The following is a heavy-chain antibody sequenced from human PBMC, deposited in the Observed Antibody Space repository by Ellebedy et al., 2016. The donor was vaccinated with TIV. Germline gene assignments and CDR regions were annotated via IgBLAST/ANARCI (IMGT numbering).Heavy chain of an antibody. D-gene: IGHD6-13*01. CDR2: INPDSGGT. Sequence: ASVKVSCXASGYTFTGYYIHWVRQAPGQGLEWMRWINPDSGGTNYALNFQGRVTMTRATSVSTVYMELSRLTPDDTAMYYCARDASASWSRFDNWGQGSLVTVSS. CDR1: GYTFTGYY. CDR3: ARDASASWSRFDN. J-gene: IGHJ4*02. V-gene: IGHV1-2*02.